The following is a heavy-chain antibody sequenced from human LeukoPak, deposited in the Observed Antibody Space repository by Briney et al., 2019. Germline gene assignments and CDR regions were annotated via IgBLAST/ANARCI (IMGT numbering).Heavy chain of an antibody. Sequence: PGGSLGLSCAASGLTVSSNYMSWVRQAPGKGLEWVSVIYSDDSTYYADSVRGRFTISRDNSKNTLYLQMNSLRAEDTAVYYCARDGRVGATRLNIWGQGTMVTVSS. CDR3: ARDGRVGATRLNI. J-gene: IGHJ3*02. CDR1: GLTVSSNY. CDR2: IYSDDST. V-gene: IGHV3-66*02. D-gene: IGHD1-26*01.